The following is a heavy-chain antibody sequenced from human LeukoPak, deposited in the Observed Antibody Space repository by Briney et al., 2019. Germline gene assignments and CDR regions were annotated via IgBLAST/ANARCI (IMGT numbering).Heavy chain of an antibody. D-gene: IGHD2-2*01. Sequence: SETLSLTCAVYGGSFSGYYWSWIRQPPRKGLEWIGEINHSGSTNYNPSLKSRVTISVDTSKNQFSLKLSSVTAADTAVYYCARSRPYIAVVPAADMDVWGQGTTVTVSS. CDR2: INHSGST. CDR1: GGSFSGYY. CDR3: ARSRPYIAVVPAADMDV. V-gene: IGHV4-34*01. J-gene: IGHJ6*02.